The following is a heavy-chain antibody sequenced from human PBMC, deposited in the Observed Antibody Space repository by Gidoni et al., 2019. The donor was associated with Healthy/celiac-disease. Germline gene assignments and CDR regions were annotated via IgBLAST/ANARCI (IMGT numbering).Heavy chain of an antibody. Sequence: QVQLVQSGAEVKTPGASVKVSCKVSGYTFTSYGISWVRQAPGQGLEWMGWISAYNGNTNYAQKLQGRVTMTTDTSTSTAYMELRSLRSDDTAVYYCARVYCSSTSCFSYNWFDPWGQGTLVTVSS. CDR1: GYTFTSYG. J-gene: IGHJ5*02. CDR2: ISAYNGNT. D-gene: IGHD2-2*01. CDR3: ARVYCSSTSCFSYNWFDP. V-gene: IGHV1-18*01.